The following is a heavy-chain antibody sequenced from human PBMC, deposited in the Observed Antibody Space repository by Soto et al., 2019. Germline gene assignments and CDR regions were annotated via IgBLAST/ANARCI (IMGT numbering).Heavy chain of an antibody. J-gene: IGHJ4*02. CDR3: ASSLLVGYGLEGESD. Sequence: QVQLVQSGAEVKKPGASVKVSCKASGYTFTSYGISWVRQAPGQGLEWMGWISAYNGNTNYAQKLQGRVTMTTDTSTSTAYMELRSLISADTAVYYWASSLLVGYGLEGESDWGQGTLVTVSS. V-gene: IGHV1-18*01. CDR1: GYTFTSYG. D-gene: IGHD5-18*01. CDR2: ISAYNGNT.